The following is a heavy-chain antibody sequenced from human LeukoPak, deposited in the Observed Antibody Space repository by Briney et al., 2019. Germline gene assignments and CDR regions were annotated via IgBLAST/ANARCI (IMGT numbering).Heavy chain of an antibody. J-gene: IGHJ6*03. D-gene: IGHD3-16*01. CDR3: ARDKDYVRYYYMDV. V-gene: IGHV3-53*04. Sequence: GGSLRLSCAASGFTVSSNYMRWVRQAPGEGLGWVSVIYSGGSTYYADSVKGRFTISRHNSKNALYLQMNSLRAEDTAVYYCARDKDYVRYYYMDVWGKGTTVTVSS. CDR1: GFTVSSNY. CDR2: IYSGGST.